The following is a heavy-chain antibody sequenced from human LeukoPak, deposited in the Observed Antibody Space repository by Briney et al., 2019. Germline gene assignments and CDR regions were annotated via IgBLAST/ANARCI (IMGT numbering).Heavy chain of an antibody. V-gene: IGHV3-53*01. D-gene: IGHD3-10*01. CDR2: IYSGGST. J-gene: IGHJ6*03. CDR3: ASGSGSYRTPYYYMDV. CDR1: GFTVSSNY. Sequence: PGGSLRLSCVASGFTVSSNYMSWVRQAQGKGLEWVSVIYSGGSTYYADSVKGRFTISRDNSKNTLYLQMNSLRAEDTAVYYCASGSGSYRTPYYYMDVWGTGTTVTVSS.